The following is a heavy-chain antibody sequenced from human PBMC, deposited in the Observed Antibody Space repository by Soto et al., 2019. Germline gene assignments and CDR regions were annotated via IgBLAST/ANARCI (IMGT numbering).Heavy chain of an antibody. D-gene: IGHD2-2*01. J-gene: IGHJ4*02. V-gene: IGHV3-48*02. CDR3: ARDDCTSASCYLDY. CDR2: ISTGSSTI. Sequence: EVQLVQSGGDWVQPGGSLRLSCVASGFAFDTYNMNWVRQTPGKGLEWVSYISTGSSTIYYADSVKGRFTISRDNAKKSLCLHMNDLRDEDAAVYYCARDDCTSASCYLDYWGQGTLVTVSS. CDR1: GFAFDTYN.